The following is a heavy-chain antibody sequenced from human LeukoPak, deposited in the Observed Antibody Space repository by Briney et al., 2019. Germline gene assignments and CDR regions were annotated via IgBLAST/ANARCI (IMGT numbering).Heavy chain of an antibody. V-gene: IGHV4-30-2*01. CDR2: IYTSGST. Sequence: SETLSLTCTVSGGSISTGGYYWGWIRQPPGKGLEWIGYIYTSGSTYYNPSLKSRVSISLERSTNQFSLKLTSVTAADTAVYYCARVNGVRTNYYYMDVWGKGTTVTVSS. J-gene: IGHJ6*03. CDR3: ARVNGVRTNYYYMDV. CDR1: GGSISTGGYY. D-gene: IGHD2-8*01.